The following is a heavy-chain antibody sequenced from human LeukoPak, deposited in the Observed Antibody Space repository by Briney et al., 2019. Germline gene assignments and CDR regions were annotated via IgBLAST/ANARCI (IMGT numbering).Heavy chain of an antibody. CDR2: IYGDGSFT. Sequence: GGSLRLSCAASGFTFSNFWMHWVRQAPGKGLVWVALIYGDGSFTRYADSVKGRFTISRDNAKNTLYLQMNSLRVEDTAEYYCARGRGPYGWFDPWGQGTLVTVSS. CDR3: ARGRGPYGWFDP. V-gene: IGHV3-74*01. D-gene: IGHD3-10*01. CDR1: GFTFSNFW. J-gene: IGHJ5*02.